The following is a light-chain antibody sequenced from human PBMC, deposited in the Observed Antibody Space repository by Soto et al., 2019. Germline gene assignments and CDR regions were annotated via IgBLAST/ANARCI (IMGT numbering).Light chain of an antibody. CDR1: QSVSSN. CDR3: QQYNNWPLT. V-gene: IGKV3-15*01. CDR2: GAS. J-gene: IGKJ1*01. Sequence: EIVMPQSPATLSVSPGERATLSCRASQSVSSNLAWYQQKPGQAPRLLIYGASTSATGIPARFSGSGSGTEFTLTISSLQSEDFAVYYCQQYNNWPLTFGQGTKVDIK.